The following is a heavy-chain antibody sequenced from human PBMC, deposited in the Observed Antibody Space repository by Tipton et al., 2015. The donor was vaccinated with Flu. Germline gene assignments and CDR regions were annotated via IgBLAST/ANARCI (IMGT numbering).Heavy chain of an antibody. V-gene: IGHV4-4*02. D-gene: IGHD1-26*01. J-gene: IGHJ4*02. Sequence: TLSLTCAVSGASIVSINWWTWVRQPPGKGLEWIGEVFHSGDTNYTPSLKSRVTISADRSKNQFSLKLNSVTAADTAVYYCATRVGAIPYWGQGTLVTVSS. CDR3: ATRVGAIPY. CDR2: VFHSGDT. CDR1: GASIVSINW.